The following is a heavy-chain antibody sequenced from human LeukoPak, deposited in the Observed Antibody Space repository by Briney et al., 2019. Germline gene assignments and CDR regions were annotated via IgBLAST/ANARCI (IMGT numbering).Heavy chain of an antibody. J-gene: IGHJ4*02. CDR3: ARDLGGSGSYSY. CDR2: ISSSSSYI. D-gene: IGHD3-10*01. CDR1: GFTFSSYS. V-gene: IGHV3-21*01. Sequence: PGGSLRLSCAASGFTFSSYSMNWVRQAPGKGLEWVSSISSSSSYIYYADSVKGRFTISRDNAKNSLYLQMNSLRAEDTAVYYCARDLGGSGSYSYWGQGTLVTVPS.